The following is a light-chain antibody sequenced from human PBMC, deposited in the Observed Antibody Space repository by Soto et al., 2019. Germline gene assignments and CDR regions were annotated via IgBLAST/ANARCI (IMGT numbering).Light chain of an antibody. V-gene: IGKV3-15*01. CDR2: GAS. CDR3: QQYTEWPLT. CDR1: QSVSNN. J-gene: IGKJ3*01. Sequence: EIVMTQSPATLSVSPGERATLSCRASQSVSNNLAWYQQKPGQGPWLLMYGASTRATGIPARFRGSGSGTEFTLTISSLQSEDSAVYCCQQYTEWPLTFGPGTKLDIK.